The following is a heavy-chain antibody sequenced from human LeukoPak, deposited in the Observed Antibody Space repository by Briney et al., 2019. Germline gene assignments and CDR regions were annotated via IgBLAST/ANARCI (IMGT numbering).Heavy chain of an antibody. D-gene: IGHD1-26*01. CDR2: INAGNGNT. Sequence: ASVKVSCKASGYTFTSYAMHWVRQAPGQRLEWMGWINAGNGNTKYSQKFQGRVTITRDTFASTAYMELSSLRSEDTAVYYCARGGLVGAGASAFDIWGQGTMVTVSS. CDR1: GYTFTSYA. V-gene: IGHV1-3*01. CDR3: ARGGLVGAGASAFDI. J-gene: IGHJ3*02.